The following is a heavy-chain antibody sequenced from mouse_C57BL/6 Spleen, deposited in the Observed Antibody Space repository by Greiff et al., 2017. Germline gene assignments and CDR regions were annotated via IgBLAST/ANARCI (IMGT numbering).Heavy chain of an antibody. J-gene: IGHJ4*01. CDR1: GYAFSSSW. CDR3: ARWGGDY. Sequence: QVQLQQSGPELVKPGASVKISCKASGYAFSSSWMNWVKQRPGKGLEWIGRIYPGDGDTNYNGKFKGKATLTADKSSSTAYMQLSSLTSEDAAVYFCARWGGDYGGQGTSVTVSS. CDR2: IYPGDGDT. V-gene: IGHV1-82*01.